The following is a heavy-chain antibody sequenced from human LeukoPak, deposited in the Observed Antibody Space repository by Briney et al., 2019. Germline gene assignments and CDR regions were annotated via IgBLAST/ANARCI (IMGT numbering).Heavy chain of an antibody. J-gene: IGHJ4*02. CDR3: ATHSSSRDDY. Sequence: QPGGSLRLSCAASGFTFSSYSMNWVRQAPGKGLEWVSYISSSSSTIYYADSVKGRFTISRDNAKNSLYPQMNSLRAEDTAVYYCATHSSSRDDYWGQGTLVTASS. CDR1: GFTFSSYS. D-gene: IGHD6-6*01. V-gene: IGHV3-48*04. CDR2: ISSSSSTI.